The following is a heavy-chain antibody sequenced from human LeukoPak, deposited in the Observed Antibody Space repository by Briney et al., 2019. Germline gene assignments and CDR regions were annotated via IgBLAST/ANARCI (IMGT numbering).Heavy chain of an antibody. V-gene: IGHV3-15*01. CDR3: TTGGITTDY. D-gene: IGHD3-22*01. J-gene: IGHJ4*02. Sequence: GGSLRHSCAASGFTFSNAWLSWVRQAPGKGLEWVGRIKSKTDGETTDYPAPVKCRFTISRDDSQNTLYLQMNSLKTEDTAVYYCTTGGITTDYWGQGALVTVSS. CDR1: GFTFSNAW. CDR2: IKSKTDGETT.